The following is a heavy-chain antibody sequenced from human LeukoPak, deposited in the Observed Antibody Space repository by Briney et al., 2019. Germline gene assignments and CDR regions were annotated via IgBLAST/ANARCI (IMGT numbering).Heavy chain of an antibody. Sequence: GGSLRLSCAASGFIFSDYYMGWVRQAPGKGLEWVSYISNKGSSSTTYYADSVKGRFTISRDDAQNSLYLQMNSLRADDTAVYYCARVSDSSTWNKPSYFDYWGQGTLVTVPS. D-gene: IGHD6-6*01. CDR3: ARVSDSSTWNKPSYFDY. CDR2: ISNKGSSSTT. J-gene: IGHJ4*02. V-gene: IGHV3-11*01. CDR1: GFIFSDYY.